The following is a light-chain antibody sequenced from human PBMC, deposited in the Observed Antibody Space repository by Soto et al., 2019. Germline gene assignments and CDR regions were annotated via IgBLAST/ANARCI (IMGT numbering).Light chain of an antibody. CDR3: QQYDNSRT. CDR1: QGISTY. CDR2: AAY. Sequence: DIQMTQSPSSLSLSVGDRFTLSCRSSQGISTYLIGCQQQKPNHAKMLIIYAAYILGSGLPWRCSGSGSGTDSTLTISRLQQDDFAYYCLQQYDNSRTFGQGTKVDIK. J-gene: IGKJ1*01. V-gene: IGKV1-NL1*01.